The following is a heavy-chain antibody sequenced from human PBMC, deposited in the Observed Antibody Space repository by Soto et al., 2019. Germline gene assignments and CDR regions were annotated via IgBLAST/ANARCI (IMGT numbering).Heavy chain of an antibody. CDR1: GFTFSSYA. V-gene: IGHV3-30-3*01. Sequence: QVQLVESGGGVVQPGRSLRLSCAASGFTFSSYAMHWVRQAPGKGLEWVAVISYDGSNKYYADSVKGRFTISRDNSKNALYLQMNCLRAEDTAVYYCAGGGQWLVSANDYWGQGTLVTVSS. J-gene: IGHJ4*02. CDR2: ISYDGSNK. D-gene: IGHD6-19*01. CDR3: AGGGQWLVSANDY.